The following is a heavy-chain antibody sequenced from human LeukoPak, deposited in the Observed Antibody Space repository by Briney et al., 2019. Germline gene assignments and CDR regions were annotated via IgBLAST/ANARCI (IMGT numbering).Heavy chain of an antibody. Sequence: ASVRVSCKASGGSFNNYAISWVRQAPGQGLEWMGRIIPIFGIANSAQKFQGRVTITADKSTNTAYMELSSLRSEDTAVYYCARVARYYDSSGYFDYWGQGTLVTVSS. J-gene: IGHJ4*02. CDR1: GGSFNNYA. CDR2: IIPIFGIA. D-gene: IGHD3-22*01. V-gene: IGHV1-69*04. CDR3: ARVARYYDSSGYFDY.